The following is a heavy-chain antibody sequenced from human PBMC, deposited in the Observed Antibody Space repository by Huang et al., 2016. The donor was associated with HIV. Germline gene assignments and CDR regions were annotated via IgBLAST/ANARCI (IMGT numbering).Heavy chain of an antibody. CDR1: GFTFGDYS. Sequence: EVQLVASGGGLVKPGRSLRLSCTASGFTFGDYSMSWFRQAPGKGLEWVGFIRSKASGGTTEYAASVKGRFTISRDDSKSIAYLQMNSLKIEDTAVYYCTRENYDFWSGYYKYYFDYWGQGTLVTVSS. D-gene: IGHD3-3*01. CDR2: IRSKASGGTT. J-gene: IGHJ4*02. V-gene: IGHV3-49*05. CDR3: TRENYDFWSGYYKYYFDY.